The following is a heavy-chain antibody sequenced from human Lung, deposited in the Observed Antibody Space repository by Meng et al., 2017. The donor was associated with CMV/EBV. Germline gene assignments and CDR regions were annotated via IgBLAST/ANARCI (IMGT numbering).Heavy chain of an antibody. CDR2: VFHTGAT. Sequence: SXTXSLXCTVSGGSISSSSYYWSWIRQHPGKGPEWIGYVFHTGATYYSPSLNSRPTLSLDTSKNQFSLKLSSVTAADTAVYYCARDSLYEPKYGTDVWGPGXTVTVSS. CDR1: GGSISSSSYY. D-gene: IGHD5/OR15-5a*01. J-gene: IGHJ6*02. CDR3: ARDSLYEPKYGTDV. V-gene: IGHV4-31*03.